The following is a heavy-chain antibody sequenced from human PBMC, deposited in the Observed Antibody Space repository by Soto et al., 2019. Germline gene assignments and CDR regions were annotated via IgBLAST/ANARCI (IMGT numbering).Heavy chain of an antibody. Sequence: EVQLVESGGGLVKPGGSLRLSCAASGFTFSNAWMSWVRQAPGKGLEWVGRIKSKTDGGTTDYAAPVKGRFTISRDDSKNTLYLQMNSLKTEDTAVYYCPTWELGSYYYGMDVWGQGTTVTVSS. CDR1: GFTFSNAW. CDR2: IKSKTDGGTT. V-gene: IGHV3-15*01. D-gene: IGHD1-26*01. CDR3: PTWELGSYYYGMDV. J-gene: IGHJ6*02.